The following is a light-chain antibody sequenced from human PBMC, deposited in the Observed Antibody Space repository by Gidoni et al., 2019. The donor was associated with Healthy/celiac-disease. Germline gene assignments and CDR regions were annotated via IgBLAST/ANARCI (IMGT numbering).Light chain of an antibody. CDR3: MQALQTPWT. CDR1: QSLLHSNGYNY. J-gene: IGKJ1*01. Sequence: DIVMTPSQLPLPVTPVEPASISCRSSQSLLHSNGYNYLDWYLQKPGQSPQLLIYLGSNRASGVPDRFSGSGSGTDFTLKISRVEAEDVGVYYCMQALQTPWTFGQGTKVEIK. CDR2: LGS. V-gene: IGKV2-28*01.